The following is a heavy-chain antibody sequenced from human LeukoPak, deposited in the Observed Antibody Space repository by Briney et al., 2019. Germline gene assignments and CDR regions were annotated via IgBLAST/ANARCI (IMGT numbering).Heavy chain of an antibody. CDR2: ISSSSSYI. D-gene: IGHD1-14*01. CDR3: ARDDPRYSWPDAFDI. V-gene: IGHV3-21*01. J-gene: IGHJ3*02. CDR1: GFTFSSYS. Sequence: GGSLRLSCAASGFTFSSYSMNWVRQAPGKGLEWVSSISSSSSYIYYADSVKGRFTISRDNAKNSLYLQMNSLRAEDTAVYYCARDDPRYSWPDAFDIWGQGTMVTVSS.